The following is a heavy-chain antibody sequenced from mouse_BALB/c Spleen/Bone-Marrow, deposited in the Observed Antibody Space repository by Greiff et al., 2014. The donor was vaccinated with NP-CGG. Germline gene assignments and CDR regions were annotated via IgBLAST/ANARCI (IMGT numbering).Heavy chain of an antibody. Sequence: QVQLQQPGSVLVRPGTSVNLSCKASGFTFTSSWMHWAKQRPGQGLEWIGDIYPNSGNTYYNEKFKGKATLTVDSSSSTAYVDLSSLTSEDSAVCFCARSYRVWYFDVWGAGATVTVSS. CDR2: IYPNSGNT. D-gene: IGHD2-14*01. J-gene: IGHJ1*01. CDR3: ARSYRVWYFDV. CDR1: GFTFTSSW. V-gene: IGHV1S130*01.